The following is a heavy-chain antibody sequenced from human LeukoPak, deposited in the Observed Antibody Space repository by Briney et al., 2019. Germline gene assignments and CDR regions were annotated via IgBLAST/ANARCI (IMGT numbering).Heavy chain of an antibody. CDR2: TYYRSKWYN. V-gene: IGHV6-1*01. CDR1: GDRVSSNSAA. CDR3: AREGWYSSGWYPPYYFDY. J-gene: IGHJ4*02. Sequence: SQTLSLTCAISGDRVSSNSAAWNWIRQSPSRGLEWLGRTYYRSKWYNDYAVTVKSRITINPDTSKNQFSLQLNSVTPEDTAVYYCAREGWYSSGWYPPYYFDYWGQGTLVTVSS. D-gene: IGHD6-19*01.